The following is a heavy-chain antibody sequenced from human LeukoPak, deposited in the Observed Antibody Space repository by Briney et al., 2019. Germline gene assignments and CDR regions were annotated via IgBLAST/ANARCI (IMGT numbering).Heavy chain of an antibody. D-gene: IGHD1-26*01. Sequence: PGGSRRLSCGASGFTFSSYAMSWVRQAPGKGLEWVSAISGSGAGTYYADSVKGRFTISRDNSKNTLYVQMNSLRAEDTAVYYCAKLLGATWSYGFDYWGQGTLVTVSS. V-gene: IGHV3-23*01. CDR3: AKLLGATWSYGFDY. CDR1: GFTFSSYA. CDR2: ISGSGAGT. J-gene: IGHJ4*02.